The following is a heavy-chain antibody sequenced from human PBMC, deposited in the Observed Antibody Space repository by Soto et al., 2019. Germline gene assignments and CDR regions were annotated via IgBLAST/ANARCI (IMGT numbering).Heavy chain of an antibody. CDR1: GYTFTSYD. J-gene: IGHJ6*02. V-gene: IGHV1-8*01. D-gene: IGHD2-21*01. CDR2: MNPNSGNT. Sequence: ASVKVSCKASGYTFTSYDINWVRQATGQGLEWMGWMNPNSGNTGYAQKFQGRVTMTRNTSISTAYMELSSLRSEDTAVYYCARGRVRYYYYGMDVWGQGTTVTVSS. CDR3: ARGRVRYYYYGMDV.